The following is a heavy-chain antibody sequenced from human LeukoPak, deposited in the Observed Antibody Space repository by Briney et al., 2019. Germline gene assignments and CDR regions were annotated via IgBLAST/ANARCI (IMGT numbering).Heavy chain of an antibody. J-gene: IGHJ4*02. Sequence: SETLSLTCTVSGGSISSYYWSWIRQPPGKGLEWIGYIYYSGSTNYNPSLKSRVTMSVDTSKNQFSLKLSSVTAADTAVYYCARGRYSSSHYFDYWGQGTLVTVSS. V-gene: IGHV4-59*12. CDR1: GGSISSYY. D-gene: IGHD6-6*01. CDR3: ARGRYSSSHYFDY. CDR2: IYYSGST.